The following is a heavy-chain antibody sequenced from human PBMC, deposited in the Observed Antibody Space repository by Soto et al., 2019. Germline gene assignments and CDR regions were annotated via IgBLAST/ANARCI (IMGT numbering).Heavy chain of an antibody. CDR1: GFTFSSYW. J-gene: IGHJ4*02. V-gene: IGHV3-21*06. CDR2: ISSTTNYI. CDR3: ARESEDLTSNFDY. Sequence: GGSLRLSCAASGFTFSSYWMHWVRQAPGKGPEWVSSISSTTNYIYYGDSMKGRFAISRDNAKNSLYLEMNSLRAEDTAVYYCARESEDLTSNFDYWGQGTLVTVSS.